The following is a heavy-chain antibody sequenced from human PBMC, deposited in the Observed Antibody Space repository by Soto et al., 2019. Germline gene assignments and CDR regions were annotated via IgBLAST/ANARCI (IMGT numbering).Heavy chain of an antibody. J-gene: IGHJ3*02. CDR2: IYPGDSDT. CDR1: GYSFTSYW. D-gene: IGHD2-2*01. V-gene: IGHV5-51*01. CDR3: ARQDIVVVPAASPRGAFDI. Sequence: PGESLKLSCKGSGYSFTSYWIGWVRQMPGKGLEWMGIIYPGDSDTRYSPSFQGQVTISADKSISTAYLQWSSLKASDTAMYYCARQDIVVVPAASPRGAFDIWGQGTMVTVSS.